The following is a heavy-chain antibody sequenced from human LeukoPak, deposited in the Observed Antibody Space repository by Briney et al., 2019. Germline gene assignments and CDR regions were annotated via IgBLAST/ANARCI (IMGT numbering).Heavy chain of an antibody. CDR1: GFTFSSYG. J-gene: IGHJ6*03. CDR3: AKTGYCSSASCYYYYYYMDV. D-gene: IGHD2-2*01. V-gene: IGHV3-33*06. CDR2: IWYDGSNK. Sequence: GGSLRLSCAASGFTFSSYGMRWVRQAPGKGLEWVSVIWYDGSNKYYADSVKGRFTISRDNSKNTLYLQMNSLRAEDTAVYYCAKTGYCSSASCYYYYYYMDVWGKGTTVTVSS.